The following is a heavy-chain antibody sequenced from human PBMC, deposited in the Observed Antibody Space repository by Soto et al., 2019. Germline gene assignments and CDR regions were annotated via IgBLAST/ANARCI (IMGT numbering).Heavy chain of an antibody. V-gene: IGHV1-69*02. CDR3: ARGVRCSSSDCYNSWFDP. D-gene: IGHD2-2*02. Sequence: GASVKVSCKASGGTFSSYTISWVRQAPGQGLEWMGRIIPILGIANYAQKFQGRVTITADKSTSTAYMELSSLRSEDTAVYYCARGVRCSSSDCYNSWFDPWGQGTLVTSPQ. CDR1: GGTFSSYT. CDR2: IIPILGIA. J-gene: IGHJ5*02.